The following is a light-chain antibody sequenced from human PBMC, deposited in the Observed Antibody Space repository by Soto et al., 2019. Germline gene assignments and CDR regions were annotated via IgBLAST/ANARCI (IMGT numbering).Light chain of an antibody. CDR3: SSYTSSSTRGV. V-gene: IGLV2-14*01. Sequence: QSALTQPASVSGSPGQSITISCTGTSSDVGGYNYVSWYQQHPGKAPKLMIYEVSNRPSGVSNRFSGSKSGNTASLTISGLQAEDEADYYCSSYTSSSTRGVFGTGTKLTV. CDR1: SSDVGGYNY. J-gene: IGLJ1*01. CDR2: EVS.